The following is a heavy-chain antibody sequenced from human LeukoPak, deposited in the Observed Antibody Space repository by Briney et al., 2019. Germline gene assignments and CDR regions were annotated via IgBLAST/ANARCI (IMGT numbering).Heavy chain of an antibody. CDR2: IYYGGNT. CDR3: ARHDSSGPYNAFDI. CDR1: GASIRSSSYY. J-gene: IGHJ3*02. V-gene: IGHV4-39*01. Sequence: SETLSLTCTVSGASIRSSSYYWGWIRQPPGKGLEWIGTIYYGGNTYYTPSLKSRVTISVDTSKNPCSLRLSSVTAADTAVYYCARHDSSGPYNAFDIWGQGTMVTVSS. D-gene: IGHD3-22*01.